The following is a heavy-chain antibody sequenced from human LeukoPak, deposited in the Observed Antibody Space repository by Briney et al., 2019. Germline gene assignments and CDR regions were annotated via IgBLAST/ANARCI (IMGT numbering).Heavy chain of an antibody. CDR3: TTERGYTYGSFDY. V-gene: IGHV3-15*01. J-gene: IGHJ4*02. Sequence: GGSLRLSCATSGFIFTDAYMSWVRKAPGTGLEWVGHIKNKNDGGTTDYAAPVQSRFTISRDESKDTLYLQMNSLTTDDTAVYYCTTERGYTYGSFDYWGQGTLVTVSS. D-gene: IGHD5-18*01. CDR1: GFIFTDAY. CDR2: IKNKNDGGTT.